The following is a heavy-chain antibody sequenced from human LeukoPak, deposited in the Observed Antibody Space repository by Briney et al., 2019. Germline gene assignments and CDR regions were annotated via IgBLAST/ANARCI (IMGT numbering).Heavy chain of an antibody. Sequence: TSETLSLTCSVSGDSITTGSYYWGWIRQPPGNGLEWIGSIYYSGSTYYNPSLKSRVTISVDTSKNQFSLKLSSVTAADTAVYYCARCRSGITMVRGVINYYYYMDVWGKGTTVTISS. CDR1: GDSITTGSYY. V-gene: IGHV4-39*01. CDR2: IYYSGST. CDR3: ARCRSGITMVRGVINYYYYMDV. J-gene: IGHJ6*03. D-gene: IGHD3-10*01.